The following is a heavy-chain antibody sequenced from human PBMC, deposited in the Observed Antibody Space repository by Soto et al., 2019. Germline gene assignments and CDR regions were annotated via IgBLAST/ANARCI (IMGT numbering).Heavy chain of an antibody. J-gene: IGHJ4*02. CDR3: ARAGGGYCSGGSCYDY. D-gene: IGHD2-15*01. V-gene: IGHV5-10-1*01. CDR1: GYSFTSYW. CDR2: LDPSDSYT. Sequence: EVQLVQSGAEVKKPGESLRISCKGSGYSFTSYWISWVRQMPGKGLEWMGRLDPSDSYTNYSPSFQGHVTISADKSISTAYLQWSSLKASDTAMYYCARAGGGYCSGGSCYDYWGQGTLVTVSS.